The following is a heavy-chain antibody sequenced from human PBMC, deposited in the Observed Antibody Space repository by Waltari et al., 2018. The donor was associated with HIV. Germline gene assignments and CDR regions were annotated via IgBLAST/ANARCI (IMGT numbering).Heavy chain of an antibody. J-gene: IGHJ3*02. CDR2: IYYSGST. Sequence: QVQLQESGPGLVKPSETLSLTCPVSGGSISSYYWTWIRQPPGKGLEWIGYIYYSGSTNYNPSLKSRVTISVDTSKNQFSLKLSSVTAADTAVYYCARSPSFSSGWYLGNAFDIWGQGTMVTVSS. CDR1: GGSISSYY. V-gene: IGHV4-59*01. CDR3: ARSPSFSSGWYLGNAFDI. D-gene: IGHD6-19*01.